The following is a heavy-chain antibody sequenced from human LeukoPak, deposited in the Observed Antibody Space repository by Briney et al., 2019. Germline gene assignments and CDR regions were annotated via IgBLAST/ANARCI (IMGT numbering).Heavy chain of an antibody. V-gene: IGHV1-18*01. J-gene: IGHJ6*03. CDR1: GYSFTSDG. CDR3: ARSYGYNYYYYYYMDV. CDR2: ISAYNGNT. Sequence: ASVKVSCKASGYSFTSDGIGWGRQTPGQGLGWMGWISAYNGNTNYAQKLQGRVTMTTDTSTSTAYMELRSLRSDDAAVYYCARSYGYNYYYYYYMDVWGKGTTVTVSS. D-gene: IGHD5-18*01.